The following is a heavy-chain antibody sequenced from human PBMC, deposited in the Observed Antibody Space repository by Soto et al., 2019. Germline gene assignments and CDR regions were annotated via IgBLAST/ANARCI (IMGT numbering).Heavy chain of an antibody. CDR3: ARSWGYYFDY. D-gene: IGHD3-16*01. CDR1: EGSSINYG. CDR2: IYYSGST. V-gene: IGHV4-59*01. J-gene: IGHJ4*02. Sequence: SVTMSVSRSVAEGSSINYGGSWIRKKKGKGLEWIGYIYYSGSTNYNPSLKSRFTISVDTSKNQFSLKLSSVTAADTAVYYCARSWGYYFDYWGQGTLVTVSS.